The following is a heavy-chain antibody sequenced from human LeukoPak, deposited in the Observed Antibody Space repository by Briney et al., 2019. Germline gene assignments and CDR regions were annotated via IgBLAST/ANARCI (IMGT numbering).Heavy chain of an antibody. CDR2: IYYSGST. CDR1: GGSINNHY. CDR3: ARGVTSYYYYYYMDV. D-gene: IGHD6-6*01. J-gene: IGHJ6*03. Sequence: SETLSLTCTVSGGSINNHYWSWIRQPPGKGLEWIGYIYYSGSTNYNPSLKSRVTISVDTSKNQFSLKLSSVTAADTAVYYCARGVTSYYYYYYMDVWGKGTTVTVSS. V-gene: IGHV4-59*11.